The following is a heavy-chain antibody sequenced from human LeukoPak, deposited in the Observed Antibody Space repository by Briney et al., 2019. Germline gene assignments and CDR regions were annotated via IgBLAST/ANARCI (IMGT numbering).Heavy chain of an antibody. CDR2: ISGNGDTT. CDR3: AKESPYTKSRTYYFDY. Sequence: GGSLRLSCAASGFTFRTYAMSWVRQAPGKGPEWVSAISGNGDTTYYTDSVRGRFTISRDNSKNTLYLQMNSLRAEDTAVYYCAKESPYTKSRTYYFDYWGQGTLVTVSS. J-gene: IGHJ4*02. CDR1: GFTFRTYA. V-gene: IGHV3-23*01. D-gene: IGHD2-2*02.